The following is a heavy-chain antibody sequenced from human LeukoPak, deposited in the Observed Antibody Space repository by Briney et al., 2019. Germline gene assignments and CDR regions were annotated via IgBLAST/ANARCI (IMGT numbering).Heavy chain of an antibody. CDR2: ITGSGHRT. CDR1: GFTFRSYA. CDR3: AKDAGYSFGSEFYFDY. D-gene: IGHD5-18*01. J-gene: IGHJ4*02. Sequence: GGSLRLSCAVSGFTFRSYAMGWVRQAPGKGLECVSIITGSGHRTYYADSVKGRFTISRDSSKNTLYLEMNSLRAEDTARYYCAKDAGYSFGSEFYFDYWGQGTLLTASS. V-gene: IGHV3-23*01.